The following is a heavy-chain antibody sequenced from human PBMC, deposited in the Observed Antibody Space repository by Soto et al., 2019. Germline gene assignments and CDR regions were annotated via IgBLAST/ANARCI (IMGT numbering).Heavy chain of an antibody. J-gene: IGHJ4*02. D-gene: IGHD3-16*01. CDR1: GFIFTNYG. CDR3: VRDGGEFDY. Sequence: QVQLVESGGGVVQPGKSLRLSCAASGFIFTNYGIHWVRQAPGKGLEWVAIIFYDGSKEYYADSVKGRFTISRDNSKNTVSLQMNSRRGEDTAMYYCVRDGGEFDYWGQGTLVTVSS. V-gene: IGHV3-33*01. CDR2: IFYDGSKE.